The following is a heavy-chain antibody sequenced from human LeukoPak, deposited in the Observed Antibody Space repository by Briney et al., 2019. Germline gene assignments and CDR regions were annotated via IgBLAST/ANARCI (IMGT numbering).Heavy chain of an antibody. D-gene: IGHD3-10*01. CDR1: GFTFTSSA. V-gene: IGHV1-58*01. J-gene: IGHJ2*01. CDR2: IVVGSGNI. Sequence: EASVKVSCKASGFTFTSSAVQWVRQARGQRLEWIGWIVVGSGNINYAQKFQDRVTITRDMSTSTAYMELSSLRSEDTAVYYCAAPYYYGSGSPMNTRSWYFDLWGRGTLVTVSS. CDR3: AAPYYYGSGSPMNTRSWYFDL.